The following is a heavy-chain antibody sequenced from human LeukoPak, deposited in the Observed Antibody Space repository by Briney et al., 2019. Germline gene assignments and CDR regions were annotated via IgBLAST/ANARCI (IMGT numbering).Heavy chain of an antibody. CDR1: GFTFSSYE. J-gene: IGHJ4*02. V-gene: IGHV3-48*03. Sequence: GGSLRLSCAASGFTFSSYEMNWVRQAPGKGLEWVSYISSSDNIIYYADSVKGRFTISRDNAKNSLYLQMNSLRVVDTAVYYCARDIHIIAAAGRFDYWGQGTLVTVSS. D-gene: IGHD6-13*01. CDR2: ISSSDNII. CDR3: ARDIHIIAAAGRFDY.